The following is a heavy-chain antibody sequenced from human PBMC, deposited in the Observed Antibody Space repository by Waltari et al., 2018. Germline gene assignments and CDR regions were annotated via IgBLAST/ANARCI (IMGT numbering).Heavy chain of an antibody. CDR1: GFAFSRYH. D-gene: IGHD3-22*01. V-gene: IGHV3-21*02. Sequence: QLVESGGGLVKPGGSLRLSCAASGFAFSRYHMNWVRQAPGKGLEWVSSISSSSTYIYYADSVKGRFTVSRDNAKNALFLQMSSLRVEDTAVYYCASVDSSAFSRSFDYWGLGTLVTVSS. CDR2: ISSSSTYI. J-gene: IGHJ4*02. CDR3: ASVDSSAFSRSFDY.